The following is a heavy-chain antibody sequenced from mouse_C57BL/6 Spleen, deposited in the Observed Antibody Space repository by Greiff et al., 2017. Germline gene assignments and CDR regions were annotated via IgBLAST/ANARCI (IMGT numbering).Heavy chain of an antibody. V-gene: IGHV1-15*01. CDR2: IDPETGGT. D-gene: IGHD2-4*01. J-gene: IGHJ4*01. Sequence: QVQLQQSGAELVRPGASVTLSCKASGYTFTDYEMHWVKQTPVHGLEWIGAIDPETGGTAYNQKFKGKAILTADKSSSTAYMEIRSLTSEDSAVYYCTRRNDYDAGGYAVDYRGQGTSVTVSS. CDR1: GYTFTDYE. CDR3: TRRNDYDAGGYAVDY.